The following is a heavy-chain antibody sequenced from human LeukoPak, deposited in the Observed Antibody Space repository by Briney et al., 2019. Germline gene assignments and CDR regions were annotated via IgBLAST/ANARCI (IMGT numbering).Heavy chain of an antibody. CDR1: GYSFTSYW. D-gene: IGHD4-17*01. Sequence: GEYLKISCKGSGYSFTSYWIGWVRQMPGKGLEWMGIIYPGDSDTRYSPSFQGQVTISADRSISTAYLQWSSLKASDTAMYYCARQGTTGKQYYYYYMDVWAKGTAVTVSS. V-gene: IGHV5-51*01. CDR2: IYPGDSDT. J-gene: IGHJ6*03. CDR3: ARQGTTGKQYYYYYMDV.